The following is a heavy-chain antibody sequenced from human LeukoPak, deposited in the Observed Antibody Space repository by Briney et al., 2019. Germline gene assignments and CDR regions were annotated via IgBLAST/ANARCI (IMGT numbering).Heavy chain of an antibody. J-gene: IGHJ4*02. CDR3: ARQSLGASGLDH. CDR2: APHDGTSP. CDR1: GFTFNSHH. Sequence: GGSLRLSCAVSGFTFNSHHMHWVRQAPNKGLDWVAVAPHDGTSPSHAASVNGRFTISRDNSKDTVFLQMDSLRVDDTAIYYCARQSLGASGLDHWGQGVLVTVSS. D-gene: IGHD1-26*01. V-gene: IGHV3-30*03.